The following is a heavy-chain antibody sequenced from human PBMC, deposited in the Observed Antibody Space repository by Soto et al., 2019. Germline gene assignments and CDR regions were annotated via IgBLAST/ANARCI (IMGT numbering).Heavy chain of an antibody. CDR2: TYYRSKWYN. J-gene: IGHJ6*02. D-gene: IGHD6-19*01. Sequence: SQTLSLTCAISGDSVSSNSAAWNWISQSPSRGLEWLGRTYYRSKWYNDYAVSVKSRITINPDTSKNQFSLQLNSVTPEDTAVYYCAREDRRAGRYYYYYGMDVWGQGTTVTVSS. CDR1: GDSVSSNSAA. V-gene: IGHV6-1*01. CDR3: AREDRRAGRYYYYYGMDV.